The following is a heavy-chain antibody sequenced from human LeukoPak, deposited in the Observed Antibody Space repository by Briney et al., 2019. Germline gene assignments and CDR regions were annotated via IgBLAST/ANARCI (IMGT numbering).Heavy chain of an antibody. CDR3: ARGGVSWWDY. V-gene: IGHV4-34*01. D-gene: IGHD2-15*01. Sequence: SETLSLTCAVYGGSFSGYYWSWIRQPPGKGLEWIGEINHSGSTNYNPSLKSRVTISVDTSKNQFSLKLSSVTAADTAVYYCARGGVSWWDYWGQGTLVTVSS. J-gene: IGHJ4*02. CDR1: GGSFSGYY. CDR2: INHSGST.